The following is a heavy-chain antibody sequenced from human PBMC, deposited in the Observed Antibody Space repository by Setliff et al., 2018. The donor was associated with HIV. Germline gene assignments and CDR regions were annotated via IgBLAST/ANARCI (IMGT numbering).Heavy chain of an antibody. CDR2: SSTSGCT. V-gene: IGHV4-4*08. J-gene: IGHJ2*01. CDR1: GGSISGNA. CDR3: AAHLAITVIGHWFFSL. Sequence: SETLSLTCSVSGGSISGNAWSWIRQPPGKGLEWIGYSSTSGCTNCNPSLESRVTISVDTSKNQVSLKLRSVTAADSGLYFCAAHLAITVIGHWFFSLWGRGTLVTVSS. D-gene: IGHD4-17*01.